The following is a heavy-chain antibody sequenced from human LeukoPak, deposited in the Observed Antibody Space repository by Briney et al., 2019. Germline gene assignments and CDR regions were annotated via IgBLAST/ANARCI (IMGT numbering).Heavy chain of an antibody. Sequence: PGGSLRLSCAASGFTFSSYAMSWVRQAPGKGLEWVSHISGTGVNTQYADSVKGRFTISRDNSKNTLYLQMNSLRAEDTAVYYCAKDLRALGASLGYWGQGTLVTVSS. CDR1: GFTFSSYA. CDR2: ISGTGVNT. CDR3: AKDLRALGASLGY. V-gene: IGHV3-23*01. J-gene: IGHJ4*02. D-gene: IGHD1-26*01.